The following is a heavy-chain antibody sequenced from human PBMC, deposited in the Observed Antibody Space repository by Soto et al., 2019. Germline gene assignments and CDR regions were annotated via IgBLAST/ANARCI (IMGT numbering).Heavy chain of an antibody. CDR3: ATDFRRFDI. J-gene: IGHJ4*02. CDR2: INSGSTYI. Sequence: PGGSLRLSCSASGITFTDSYMSWIRPSPGKGLEWISYINSGSTYIKYSDSVRSRFTISIDNAKKLLFLQMNDLRVEDTGIYFCATDFRRFDIWGPGTLVTVSS. V-gene: IGHV3-11*05. CDR1: GITFTDSY.